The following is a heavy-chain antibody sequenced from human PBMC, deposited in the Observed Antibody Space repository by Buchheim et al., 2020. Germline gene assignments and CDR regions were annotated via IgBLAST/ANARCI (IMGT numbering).Heavy chain of an antibody. CDR3: AKDGYYYGMDV. V-gene: IGHV3-23*01. Sequence: EVQLLESGGGLVQPGGSLRLSCAASGFTFSSSAMSWVRQAPGKGLEWVSGISAGGGTTYYADSVKGRFTISRDNSKHTLFFQMNSLRAEDTAVYYCAKDGYYYGMDVWGQGTT. J-gene: IGHJ6*02. CDR2: ISAGGGTT. CDR1: GFTFSSSA.